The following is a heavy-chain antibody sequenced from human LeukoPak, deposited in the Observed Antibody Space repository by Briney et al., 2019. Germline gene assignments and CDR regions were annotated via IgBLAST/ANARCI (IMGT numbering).Heavy chain of an antibody. D-gene: IGHD3-10*01. V-gene: IGHV4-39*01. CDR3: ARRVGYYYGSGSYHHDFDY. J-gene: IGHJ4*02. CDR2: IYYSGST. Sequence: SEALSLTCTVSGGSISTSNYYWGWIRQPPGKGLEWIGSIYYSGSTYYNPSLKSRVTISVDTSKNQFSLKLSSVPAADTAVYYCARRVGYYYGSGSYHHDFDYWGQRTLVTVSS. CDR1: GGSISTSNYY.